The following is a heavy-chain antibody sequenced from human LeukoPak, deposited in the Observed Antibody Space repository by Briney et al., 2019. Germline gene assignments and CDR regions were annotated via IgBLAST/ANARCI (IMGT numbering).Heavy chain of an antibody. V-gene: IGHV3-33*01. D-gene: IGHD3-22*01. CDR2: IWYDGSNK. J-gene: IGHJ3*02. CDR1: GFTFSSYG. Sequence: GGSLRLSCAASGFTFSSYGLHWVSQAPGKGLEWVAVIWYDGSNKYYADSVKGRFTISRDNSKNTLYLQMNSLRAEDTAVYYCARGSITMIVGWEGLDAFDIWGQGTMVIVSA. CDR3: ARGSITMIVGWEGLDAFDI.